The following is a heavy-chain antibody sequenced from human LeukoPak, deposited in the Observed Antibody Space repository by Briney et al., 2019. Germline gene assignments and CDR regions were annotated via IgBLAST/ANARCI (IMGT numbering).Heavy chain of an antibody. J-gene: IGHJ4*02. D-gene: IGHD3-10*01. CDR2: ISYDGSNK. V-gene: IGHV3-30*18. CDR1: GFTFSSYG. CDR3: AKDMWWFGELSNLDFDY. Sequence: GGSLRLSCAAPGFTFSSYGMHWVRQAPGKGLEWVAVISYDGSNKYLSESVKGRFTIFRDNSKNTLYLQMNSLRPEDTAVYYCAKDMWWFGELSNLDFDYWGQGTLVTVSS.